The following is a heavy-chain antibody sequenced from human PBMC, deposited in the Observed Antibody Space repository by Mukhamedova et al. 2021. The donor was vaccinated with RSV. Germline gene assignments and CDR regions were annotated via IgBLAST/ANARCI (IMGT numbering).Heavy chain of an antibody. J-gene: IGHJ4*01. CDR1: GFTFSSYA. V-gene: IGHV3-30*04. CDR2: ISYDGSNK. Sequence: GFTFSSYAMHWVRQAPGKGLEWVAVISYDGSNKYYADSVKGRFTISRDNSKNTLYLQMNSRRAEDTAVYYCARDRCGRCPFDYWG. D-gene: IGHD2-21*01. CDR3: ARDRCGRCPFDY.